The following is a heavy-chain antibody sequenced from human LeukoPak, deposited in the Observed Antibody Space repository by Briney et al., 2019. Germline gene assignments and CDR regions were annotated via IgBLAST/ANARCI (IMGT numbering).Heavy chain of an antibody. CDR1: GFTFSSYS. J-gene: IGHJ4*02. CDR3: ARESPVDIVAAIYLAGDYYFDY. V-gene: IGHV3-21*01. D-gene: IGHD5-12*01. CDR2: ISSSSSYI. Sequence: PGGSLRLSCAASGFTFSSYSMNWVRQAPGKGLEWVSSISSSSSYIYYADSVKGRFTISRDNAKNSLYLQMNSLRAEDTAVYYCARESPVDIVAAIYLAGDYYFDYWGQGTLVTVSS.